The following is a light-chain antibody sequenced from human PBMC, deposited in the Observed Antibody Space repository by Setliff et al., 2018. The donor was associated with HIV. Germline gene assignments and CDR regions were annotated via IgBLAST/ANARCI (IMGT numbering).Light chain of an antibody. CDR2: TNN. CDR3: AAWDDSLNGRYV. CDR1: SSNIGSNT. J-gene: IGLJ1*01. V-gene: IGLV1-44*01. Sequence: QSALTQPPSASGTPGQRVTISCSGSSSNIGSNTVNWYQQLPGTAPKLLIYTNNQRPSGVPDRFSGSKSGTSASLAISGLQPEDEADYYCAAWDDSLNGRYVFGSGTKGTVL.